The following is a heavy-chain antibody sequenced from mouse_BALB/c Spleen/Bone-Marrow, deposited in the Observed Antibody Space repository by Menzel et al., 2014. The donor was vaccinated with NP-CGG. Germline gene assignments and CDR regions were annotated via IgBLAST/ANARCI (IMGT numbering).Heavy chain of an antibody. V-gene: IGHV4-1*02. CDR3: ARPVYRYDPPAY. Sequence: EVQVVESGGGLVQPGGSLKLSCAASGFDFSRYWMSWVRQAPGRGLEWIGEISPDSSTINYTPSLKDKFIISRDNAKNTLYLQMSKVRSEDTALYYCARPVYRYDPPAYWGQGTTLTVSS. CDR1: GFDFSRYW. D-gene: IGHD2-14*01. J-gene: IGHJ2*01. CDR2: ISPDSSTI.